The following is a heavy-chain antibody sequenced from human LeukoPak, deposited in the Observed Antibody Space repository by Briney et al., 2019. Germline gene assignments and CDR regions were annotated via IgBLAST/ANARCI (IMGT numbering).Heavy chain of an antibody. CDR3: AFYYYGTRRFDP. D-gene: IGHD3-10*01. V-gene: IGHV3-15*01. J-gene: IGHJ5*02. CDR2: IKSKTDGGTT. Sequence: GGSLRLSCAASGSTFSNAWMSWVRQAPGKGLEWVGRIKSKTDGGTTDYAAPVKGRFTISRDDSKNTLYLQMNSLKTEDTAVYYCAFYYYGTRRFDPWGQGTLVTVSS. CDR1: GSTFSNAW.